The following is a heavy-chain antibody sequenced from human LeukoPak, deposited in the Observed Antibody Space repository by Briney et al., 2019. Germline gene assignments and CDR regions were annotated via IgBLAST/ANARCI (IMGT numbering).Heavy chain of an antibody. V-gene: IGHV5-51*01. D-gene: IGHD6-19*01. CDR3: ARPGAGDDSSGWYAAPGGYYYYYYMDV. CDR2: IYPGDSDT. CDR1: GYSFTSYW. Sequence: GESLKISCKGSGYSFTSYWIDWVRQMPGKGLEWMGIIYPGDSDTRYSPSFQGQVTISADKSISTAYLQWSSLKASDTAMYYCARPGAGDDSSGWYAAPGGYYYYYYMDVWGKGTTVTVSS. J-gene: IGHJ6*03.